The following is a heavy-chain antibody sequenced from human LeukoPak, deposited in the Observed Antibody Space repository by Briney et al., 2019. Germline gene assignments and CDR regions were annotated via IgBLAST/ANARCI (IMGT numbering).Heavy chain of an antibody. CDR1: GFTFSTYW. D-gene: IGHD3-10*01. CDR3: ARDYVYYYGSGLLDV. CDR2: IKEDGSEK. J-gene: IGHJ6*02. V-gene: IGHV3-7*01. Sequence: GGSLRLSYAASGFTFSTYWMSWVRQAPGKGLEWVTTIKEDGSEKYYVDSVKGRFTISRDNAKNSLSLQMNSLRAEDTAVCYCARDYVYYYGSGLLDVWGQGTTVTVSS.